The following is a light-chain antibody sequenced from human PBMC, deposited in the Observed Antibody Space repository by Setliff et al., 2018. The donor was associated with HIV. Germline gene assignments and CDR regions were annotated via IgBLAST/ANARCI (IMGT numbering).Light chain of an antibody. Sequence: QSALTQPASVSGSPGQSNTISCSGISSDVGDYQSVSWYQQHPGKAPKLMIYEVSDRPSGVSNRFSGSKSGNTASLTISRLQAEDEADYFCSSNTSSSPLYVFATGTKVTLL. J-gene: IGLJ1*01. CDR2: EVS. V-gene: IGLV2-14*01. CDR3: SSNTSSSPLYV. CDR1: SSDVGDYQS.